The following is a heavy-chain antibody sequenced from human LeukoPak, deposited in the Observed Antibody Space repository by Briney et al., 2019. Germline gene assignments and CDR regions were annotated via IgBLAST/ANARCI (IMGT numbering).Heavy chain of an antibody. V-gene: IGHV3-30-3*01. CDR1: GFTFNNYP. Sequence: GGSLRLSCAASGFTFNNYPMHWVRQAPGKGLEWVAVISSDGSNKYYAASVKGRFTISRDNSKNTLYLQMSSLRTEDTAVYYCARDNSHSNIYSTRGNAFDIWGRGTMVSVSS. D-gene: IGHD2-15*01. CDR2: ISSDGSNK. CDR3: ARDNSHSNIYSTRGNAFDI. J-gene: IGHJ3*02.